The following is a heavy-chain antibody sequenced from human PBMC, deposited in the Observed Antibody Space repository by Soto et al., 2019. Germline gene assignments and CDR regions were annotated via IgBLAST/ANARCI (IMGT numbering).Heavy chain of an antibody. CDR3: ARDVGLSGDSSGYYYGGYYYGMDV. CDR2: IKPNSGGT. D-gene: IGHD3-22*01. CDR1: GYTFTGYY. J-gene: IGHJ6*02. V-gene: IGHV1-2*04. Sequence: ASVKVSCKASGYTFTGYYMHWVRQAPGQGLEWMGWIKPNSGGTNYAQKFQCWVTMTRDTSISTAYMELSRLRSDDTAVYYCARDVGLSGDSSGYYYGGYYYGMDVWGQGTTVTVSS.